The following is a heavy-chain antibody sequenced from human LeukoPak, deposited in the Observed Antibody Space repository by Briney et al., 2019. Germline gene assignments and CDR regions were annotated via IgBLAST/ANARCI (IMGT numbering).Heavy chain of an antibody. CDR1: GVSIRSYY. Sequence: SETLSLTCTVSGVSIRSYYWIWLAQPAGKALEWCGRLYSSGSTNYNPSLKSRVTISGDTSKNQFSQTLSSVTAAHTPVYYCARDPSPFGGRFDPWGRATVVGVPS. D-gene: IGHD3-10*01. J-gene: IGHJ2*01. CDR2: LYSSGST. CDR3: ARDPSPFGGRFDP. V-gene: IGHV4-4*07.